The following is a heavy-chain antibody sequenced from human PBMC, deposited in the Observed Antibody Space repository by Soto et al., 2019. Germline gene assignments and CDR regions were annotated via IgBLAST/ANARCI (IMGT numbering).Heavy chain of an antibody. CDR3: ARGMTTVTTLDY. D-gene: IGHD4-4*01. CDR1: GGSISSSSYY. CDR2: IYYSGST. J-gene: IGHJ4*02. V-gene: IGHV4-39*07. Sequence: SETLSLTCTVSGGSISSSSYYWGWIRQPPGKGLEWIGSIYYSGSTYYNPSLKSRVTISVDRSKNQFSLKLSSVTAADTAVYYCARGMTTVTTLDYWGQGTLVTVSS.